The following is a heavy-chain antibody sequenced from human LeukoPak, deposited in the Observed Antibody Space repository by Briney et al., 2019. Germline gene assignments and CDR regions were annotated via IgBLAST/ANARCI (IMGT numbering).Heavy chain of an antibody. Sequence: SETLSLTCAVYGGSFSGDFWSWIRQPPGKGLEWIGSIYYSGSTYYNPSLKSRVTISVDTSKNQFSLKLSSVTAADTAVYYCARDLQFTMHSWGQGTLVTVSS. CDR1: GGSFSGDF. CDR3: ARDLQFTMHS. J-gene: IGHJ4*02. V-gene: IGHV4-34*01. D-gene: IGHD3-10*01. CDR2: IYYSGST.